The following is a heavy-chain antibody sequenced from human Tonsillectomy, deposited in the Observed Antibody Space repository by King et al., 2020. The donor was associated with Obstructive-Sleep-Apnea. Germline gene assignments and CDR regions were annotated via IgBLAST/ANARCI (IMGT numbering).Heavy chain of an antibody. CDR3: ARRGLQAMRFFDF. J-gene: IGHJ4*02. V-gene: IGHV4-39*01. Sequence: VQLQESGPGLVKPSETLSLTCTVSGGSISSSSYYWGWIRQPPGKGLEWIGSVYYSGRTFYNPSFRSRVTIPVDTSKNQFSLKLSSVTAADTAVYYCARRGLQAMRFFDFWGQGSLVTVSS. CDR1: GGSISSSSYY. D-gene: IGHD2-2*01. CDR2: VYYSGRT.